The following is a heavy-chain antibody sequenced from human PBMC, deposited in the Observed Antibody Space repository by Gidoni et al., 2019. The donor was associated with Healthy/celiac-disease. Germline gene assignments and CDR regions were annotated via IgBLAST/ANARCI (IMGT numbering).Heavy chain of an antibody. CDR3: ARLATYYDFWSGYYPTYFDY. CDR1: GFTFSSYS. Sequence: EVQLVESGGGLVQPGGSLRLSCAASGFTFSSYSMNWVRQAPGKGLEWVSYISSSSSTIYYAVSVKGRFTISRDNAKNSLYLQMNSLRAEDTAVYYCARLATYYDFWSGYYPTYFDYWGQGTLVTVSS. V-gene: IGHV3-48*01. CDR2: ISSSSSTI. D-gene: IGHD3-3*01. J-gene: IGHJ4*02.